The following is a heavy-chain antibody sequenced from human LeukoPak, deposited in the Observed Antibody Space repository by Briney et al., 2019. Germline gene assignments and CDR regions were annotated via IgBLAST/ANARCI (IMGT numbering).Heavy chain of an antibody. D-gene: IGHD6-6*01. CDR2: IWYDGSNK. J-gene: IGHJ4*02. CDR3: ARGSYSSSCDY. CDR1: GFTFSSYG. Sequence: PGRSLRLSCAASGFTFSSYGMHWVRQAPGKGLEWVAVIWYDGSNKYYADSVKGRFTISRDNSKNTLYLQMNSLRAEDTAVYYCARGSYSSSCDYRGQGTLVTVSS. V-gene: IGHV3-33*01.